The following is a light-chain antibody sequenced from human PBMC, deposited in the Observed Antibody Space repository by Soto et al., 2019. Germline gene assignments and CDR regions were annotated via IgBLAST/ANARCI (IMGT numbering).Light chain of an antibody. V-gene: IGKV3-11*01. CDR1: QSVSSY. Sequence: EIVLTQSPATLSLSPGARAPLSCRARQSVSSYLAWYQQNPGQAPRLLIYDASNRATGIPARFSGSGSGTDFTLTISSLEPEDFAVYYCQQRSNWPRTFGQGTKVDI. CDR3: QQRSNWPRT. CDR2: DAS. J-gene: IGKJ1*01.